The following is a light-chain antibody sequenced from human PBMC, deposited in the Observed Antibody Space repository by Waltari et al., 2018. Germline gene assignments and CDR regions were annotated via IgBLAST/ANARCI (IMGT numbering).Light chain of an antibody. CDR1: QSVLYSSNNKNY. V-gene: IGKV4-1*01. CDR3: QQYYSTLPYT. J-gene: IGKJ2*01. Sequence: DIVMTQSPDSLAVSLGERATINCKSSQSVLYSSNNKNYLAWYQQKPGQPPKLPIYWASTRESGVPDRVSGSGSGTDFTLTISSLQAEDVAVYYCQQYYSTLPYTFGQGTKLEIK. CDR2: WAS.